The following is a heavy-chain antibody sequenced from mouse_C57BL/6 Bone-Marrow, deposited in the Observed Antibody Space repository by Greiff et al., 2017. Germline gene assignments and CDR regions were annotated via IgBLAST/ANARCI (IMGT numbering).Heavy chain of an antibody. J-gene: IGHJ2*01. V-gene: IGHV1-54*01. CDR2: INPGSGGT. CDR3: ARSVFITTVVATTYPFDY. Sequence: QVQLQQSGAELVRPGTSVKVSCKASGYAFTNYLIEWVKQRPGQGLEWIGVINPGSGGTNYNEKFKGKATLTADKSSSTAYMQLSSLTSEVSAVYFCARSVFITTVVATTYPFDYWGQGTTLRVSS. CDR1: GYAFTNYL. D-gene: IGHD1-1*01.